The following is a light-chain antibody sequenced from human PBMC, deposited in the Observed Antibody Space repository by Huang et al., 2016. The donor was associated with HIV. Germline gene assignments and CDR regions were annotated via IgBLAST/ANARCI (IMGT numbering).Light chain of an antibody. Sequence: EIVMTQSPASLSVSPGERATLSCRASQSVRTNLAWYQQKPGQAPRLRSYGASTRVIGVPDRFSGGGSGTEFTLTISSLQSEDFAVYYCQQYNNWPPLTFGGGTKVETK. V-gene: IGKV3D-15*01. J-gene: IGKJ4*01. CDR2: GAS. CDR1: QSVRTN. CDR3: QQYNNWPPLT.